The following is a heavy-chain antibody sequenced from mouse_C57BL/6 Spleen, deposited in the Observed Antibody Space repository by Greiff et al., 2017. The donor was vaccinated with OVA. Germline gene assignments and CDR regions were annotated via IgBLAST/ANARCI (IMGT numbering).Heavy chain of an antibody. V-gene: IGHV5-17*01. CDR2: ISSGSSTI. J-gene: IGHJ2*01. D-gene: IGHD1-1*01. CDR3: ARGGAVVDFDY. CDR1: GFTFSDYG. Sequence: EVMLVESGGGLVKPGGSLKLSCAASGFTFSDYGMHWVRQAPEKGMEWVAYISSGSSTIYYADSVKGRFTISRDNAKNTLFLQMTSLRSEDTAMYYCARGGAVVDFDYWGQGTTLTVSS.